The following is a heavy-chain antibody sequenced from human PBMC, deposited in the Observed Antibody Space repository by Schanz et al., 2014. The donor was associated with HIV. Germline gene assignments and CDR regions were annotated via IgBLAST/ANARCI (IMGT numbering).Heavy chain of an antibody. Sequence: VQLVESGGCLVQPGRSLRLSCAASGFTFDDYAMHWVRQAPGKGLEWVSGISWNSGSIGYADSVKGRFTISRDNAKNSLYLQMNSLRAEDTAVYYCARDYRDLQEFYYGMDVWGQGTTVSVSS. D-gene: IGHD3-10*01. CDR1: GFTFDDYA. V-gene: IGHV3-9*01. CDR3: ARDYRDLQEFYYGMDV. J-gene: IGHJ6*02. CDR2: ISWNSGSI.